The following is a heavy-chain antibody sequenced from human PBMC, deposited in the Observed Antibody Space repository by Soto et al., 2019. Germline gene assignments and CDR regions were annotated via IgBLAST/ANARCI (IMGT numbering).Heavy chain of an antibody. J-gene: IGHJ4*02. Sequence: ASVKVSCKVSGYTLTELSMHWVRQAPGKGLEWMGGFDPEDGETIYAQKFQGRVTMTEDTSTDTAYMELSSLRSEDTAVYYCATLKADYGSGSYYYWGQGTLVTVSS. CDR1: GYTLTELS. CDR3: ATLKADYGSGSYYY. D-gene: IGHD3-10*01. CDR2: FDPEDGET. V-gene: IGHV1-24*01.